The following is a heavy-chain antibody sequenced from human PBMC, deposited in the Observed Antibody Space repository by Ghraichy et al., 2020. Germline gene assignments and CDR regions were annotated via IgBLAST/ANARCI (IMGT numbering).Heavy chain of an antibody. Sequence: SETLSLTCAVSGGYIISNNWWSWVRQPPGKGLEWIGEVFHSGSTNYNPSLNSRVTVSIDKSRNQFSLRLSSVTAADTAVYFCARGTRFHYDSRGDWFDPWGQGTLVTVSS. CDR3: ARGTRFHYDSRGDWFDP. CDR1: GGYIISNNW. J-gene: IGHJ5*02. V-gene: IGHV4-4*02. D-gene: IGHD3-22*01. CDR2: VFHSGST.